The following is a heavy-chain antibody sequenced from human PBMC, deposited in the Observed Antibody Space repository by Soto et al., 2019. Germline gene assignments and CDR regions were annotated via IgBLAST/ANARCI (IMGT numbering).Heavy chain of an antibody. CDR1: GFTFSDYY. Sequence: GGSLRLSCAASGFTFSDYYMSWIRQAPGKGLEWVSYITSSGSTIYYADSVKGRFTISRDNAKNSLYLQMNSLRAEDTAVYYCAREKTAMVTVDYWGQGTLVTVSS. D-gene: IGHD5-18*01. CDR3: AREKTAMVTVDY. CDR2: ITSSGSTI. V-gene: IGHV3-11*01. J-gene: IGHJ4*02.